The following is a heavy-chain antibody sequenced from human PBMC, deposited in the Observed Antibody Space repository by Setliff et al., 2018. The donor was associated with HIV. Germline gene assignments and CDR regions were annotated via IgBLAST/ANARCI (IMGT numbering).Heavy chain of an antibody. V-gene: IGHV4-39*07. J-gene: IGHJ4*02. Sequence: PSETLSLTCTVSGGSISSSSYYWGWIRQPPGKGLEWIGSIYYSGSTYYNPSLKSRVTISVDRSKRQFSLNLSSVTAADTAIYYCTRGPEGVAGGDYWGQGILVTVSS. CDR1: GGSISSSSYY. D-gene: IGHD3-3*01. CDR2: IYYSGST. CDR3: TRGPEGVAGGDY.